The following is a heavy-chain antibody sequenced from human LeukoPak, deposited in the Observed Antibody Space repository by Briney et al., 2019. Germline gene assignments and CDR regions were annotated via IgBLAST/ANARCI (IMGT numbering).Heavy chain of an antibody. CDR2: ISPIFGTA. CDR1: GGTFSSYA. J-gene: IGHJ4*02. V-gene: IGHV1-69*13. CDR3: ARAEGADIAAAAYFDY. D-gene: IGHD6-13*01. Sequence: SVKVSCKASGGTFSSYAVSWVRQAPGQGLEWMGGISPIFGTANYAQKFQGRVTITADESTSTAYMELSSLRSEDTAVYYCARAEGADIAAAAYFDYWGQGTLVTVSS.